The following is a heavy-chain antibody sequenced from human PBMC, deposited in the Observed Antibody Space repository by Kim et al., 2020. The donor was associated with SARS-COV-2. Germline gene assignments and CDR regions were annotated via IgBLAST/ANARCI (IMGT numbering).Heavy chain of an antibody. J-gene: IGHJ4*02. CDR2: GST. D-gene: IGHD5-18*01. CDR3: ARLGYSYGY. V-gene: IGHV4-59*08. Sequence: GSTNYNPSLKSRVTISVDTSKNQFSLKRSSVTAADTAVYYCARLGYSYGYWGQGTLVTVSS.